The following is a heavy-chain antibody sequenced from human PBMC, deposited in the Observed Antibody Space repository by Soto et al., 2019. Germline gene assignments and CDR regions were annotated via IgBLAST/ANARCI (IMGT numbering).Heavy chain of an antibody. CDR3: AKALGELSPESFDY. Sequence: QVQLVESGGGVVQPGRSLRLSCAASGFTFSSYAMHWVRQAPGKGLEWVAIMSYDGNNQYYADSVKGRFTISRDNLXHTLYLQMNRLRAEDTAVYYCAKALGELSPESFDYWGKGILVTVSS. CDR1: GFTFSSYA. J-gene: IGHJ4*02. CDR2: MSYDGNNQ. D-gene: IGHD3-16*02. V-gene: IGHV3-30*18.